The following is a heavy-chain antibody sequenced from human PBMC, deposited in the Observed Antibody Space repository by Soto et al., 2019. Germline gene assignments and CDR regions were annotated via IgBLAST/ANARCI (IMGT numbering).Heavy chain of an antibody. D-gene: IGHD7-27*01. CDR1: GGSINTVNYF. CDR2: IYNGGST. Sequence: QVQLQESGPGLVKPSQTLSLTCTVSGGSINTVNYFWSWIRQSPDKGLEWIGDIYNGGSTYNNPSLQIRVTISLDTSNNQFSLKLSSVSAADTAVYYCTRGPSGDKVDYWGQGALVTVSS. J-gene: IGHJ4*02. CDR3: TRGPSGDKVDY. V-gene: IGHV4-30-4*01.